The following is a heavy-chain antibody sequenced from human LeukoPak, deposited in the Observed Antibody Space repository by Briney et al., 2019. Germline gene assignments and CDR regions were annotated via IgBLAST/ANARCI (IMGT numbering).Heavy chain of an antibody. CDR3: ARGSGDWTYYFDY. CDR2: IHYSGAT. D-gene: IGHD2-21*02. Sequence: SETLSLTCTVSGGSINYDYWSWIRQSPGKRLEWIGYIHYSGATNYSPSLNSRVTISVDTSKNQFSLKLSSVTAADTAVYYCARGSGDWTYYFDYWGQGTLVTVSS. J-gene: IGHJ4*02. CDR1: GGSINYDY. V-gene: IGHV4-59*08.